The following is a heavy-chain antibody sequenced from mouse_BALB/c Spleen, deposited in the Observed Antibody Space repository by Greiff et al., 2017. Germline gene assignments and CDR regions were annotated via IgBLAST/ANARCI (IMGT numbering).Heavy chain of an antibody. CDR1: GFTFSSYA. CDR2: ISSGGSYT. CDR3: ATYGPFAY. D-gene: IGHD2-10*02. V-gene: IGHV5-9-4*01. Sequence: EVQVVESGGGLVKPGGSLKLSCAASGFTFSSYAMSWVRQSPEKRLEWVAAISSGGSYTYYPDTVTGRFTISRDNAKNTLYLEMSSLRSEDTAMYYCATYGPFAYWGQGTLVTVSA. J-gene: IGHJ3*01.